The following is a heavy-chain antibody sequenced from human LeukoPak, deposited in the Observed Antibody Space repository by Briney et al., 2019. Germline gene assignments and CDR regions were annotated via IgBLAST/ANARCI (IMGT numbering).Heavy chain of an antibody. CDR3: ARGSGYVNAFDI. V-gene: IGHV1-3*01. J-gene: IGHJ3*02. D-gene: IGHD3-22*01. Sequence: KFQGRVTITRDTSASTVYMELSSLRSEDTAVYYCARGSGYVNAFDIWGQGTMVTVSS.